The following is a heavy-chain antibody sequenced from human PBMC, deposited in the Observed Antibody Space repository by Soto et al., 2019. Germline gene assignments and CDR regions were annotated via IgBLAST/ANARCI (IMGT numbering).Heavy chain of an antibody. CDR3: ARDTVVFDY. CDR2: ISSSGSTI. Sequence: GGSLRLSCAASGVPISDDDMSWIRQAPGKGLEWVSYISSSGSTIYYADSVKGRFTISRDNAKNSLYLQMNSLRAEDTAVYYCARDTVVFDYWGQGTLVTVSS. V-gene: IGHV3-11*01. J-gene: IGHJ4*02. CDR1: GVPISDDD. D-gene: IGHD4-17*01.